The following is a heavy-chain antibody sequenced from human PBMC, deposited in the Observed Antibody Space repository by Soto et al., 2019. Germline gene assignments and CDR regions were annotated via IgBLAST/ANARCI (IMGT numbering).Heavy chain of an antibody. D-gene: IGHD3-22*01. Sequence: VQLVQSGAEVKKPGSSMKVSCKASGGTFNSYDINWVREAPGQGFEWMGGIIPIVETPKYAQKFQGRVTTTADESTNTVYMELSSLRSEDTAMYYCARLSRPNYYDTSGFFTDNWFDPWGQGTLVTVSS. CDR1: GGTFNSYD. V-gene: IGHV1-69*01. CDR2: IIPIVETP. CDR3: ARLSRPNYYDTSGFFTDNWFDP. J-gene: IGHJ5*02.